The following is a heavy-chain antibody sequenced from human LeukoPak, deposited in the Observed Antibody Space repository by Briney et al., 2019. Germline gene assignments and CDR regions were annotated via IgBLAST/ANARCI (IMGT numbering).Heavy chain of an antibody. Sequence: PGGSLTLSCAASGFTFTSYSMNWVRQAPGKGLEWVSYISRTSHTIYYADSVKGRFTSSRDNAKKSLYLQMNSLRAEDTAVYYWGREYTGSDYFDYWGQGTLVTVSS. CDR1: GFTFTSYS. V-gene: IGHV3-48*04. D-gene: IGHD5-12*01. J-gene: IGHJ4*02. CDR3: GREYTGSDYFDY. CDR2: ISRTSHTI.